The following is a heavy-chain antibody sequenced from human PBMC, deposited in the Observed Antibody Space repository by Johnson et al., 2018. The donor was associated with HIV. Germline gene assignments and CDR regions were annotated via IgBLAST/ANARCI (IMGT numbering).Heavy chain of an antibody. CDR1: EFTFMNYA. J-gene: IGHJ3*02. V-gene: IGHV3-30*04. CDR3: ARGRKDMEAADGLDNDGFDM. Sequence: QVQLVESGGGVVQPGRSLRINCEVSEFTFMNYAMHWVRLAPGKGLQWVAVISYNGGKKYYGDSVKGRFTISSDNFKKTLFLQMDRLRTEDTAVYYWARGRKDMEAADGLDNDGFDMWGQGTLVTVSS. D-gene: IGHD6-13*01. CDR2: ISYNGGKK.